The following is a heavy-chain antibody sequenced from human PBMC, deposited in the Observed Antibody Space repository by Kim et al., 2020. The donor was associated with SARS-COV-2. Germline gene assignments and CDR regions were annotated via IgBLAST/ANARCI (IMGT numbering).Heavy chain of an antibody. J-gene: IGHJ5*02. D-gene: IGHD6-13*01. V-gene: IGHV4-34*01. CDR2: INHSGST. CDR1: GGSFSGYY. Sequence: SETLSLTCAVYGGSFSGYYWSWIRQPPGKGLEWIGEINHSGSTNYNPSLKSRVTISVDTSKNQFSLKLSSVTAADTAVYYCARASYGSSSWYGHWGQGTLVTVSS. CDR3: ARASYGSSSWYGH.